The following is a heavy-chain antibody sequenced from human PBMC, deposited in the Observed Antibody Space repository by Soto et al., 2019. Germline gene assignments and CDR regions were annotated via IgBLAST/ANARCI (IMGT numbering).Heavy chain of an antibody. D-gene: IGHD3-22*01. V-gene: IGHV3-72*01. CDR2: TRNKASNYTT. J-gene: IGHJ3*02. Sequence: GGSLRLSCAASGFTFSDHYMDWVRQAPGKGLEWVGRTRNKASNYTTKYAASVKGRFTISRDDSENSLYLQMNSLKTEDTAVYYCARAPTTSGGYYDALDIWGQGTMVTVSS. CDR3: ARAPTTSGGYYDALDI. CDR1: GFTFSDHY.